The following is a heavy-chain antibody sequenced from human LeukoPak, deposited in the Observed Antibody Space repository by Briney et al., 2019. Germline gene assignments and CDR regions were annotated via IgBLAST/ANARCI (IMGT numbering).Heavy chain of an antibody. D-gene: IGHD6-19*01. CDR1: GGSINDYF. J-gene: IGHJ6*03. V-gene: IGHV4-4*07. Sequence: PSETLSLTCTVSGGSINDYFWTWIRQSAGKGLEWIGRIYSSGSTNYNPSLKSRVTMSVDTSKNQFSLKLNSVTAADTAVYYCAREPSQGSGWYVDYYYMELWGKGTTVTVSS. CDR2: IYSSGST. CDR3: AREPSQGSGWYVDYYYMEL.